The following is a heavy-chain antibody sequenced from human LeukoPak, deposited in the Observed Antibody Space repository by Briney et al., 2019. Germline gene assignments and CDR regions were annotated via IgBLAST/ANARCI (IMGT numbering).Heavy chain of an antibody. J-gene: IGHJ6*03. CDR2: IYTSGST. Sequence: PSEILSLTCTVSGGSISSYYWSWIRQPPGKGLEWIGYIYTSGSTNYNPSLKSRVTISVDTSKNQFSLKLSSVTAADTAVYYCARLYTRYYYMDVWGKGTTVTVSS. D-gene: IGHD2-2*02. CDR1: GGSISSYY. CDR3: ARLYTRYYYMDV. V-gene: IGHV4-4*09.